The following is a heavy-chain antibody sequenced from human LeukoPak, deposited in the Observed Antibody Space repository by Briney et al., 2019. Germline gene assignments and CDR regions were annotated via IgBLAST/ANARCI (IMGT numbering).Heavy chain of an antibody. D-gene: IGHD6-13*01. V-gene: IGHV4-39*01. CDR2: IYYSGST. CDR3: ARHATGGGDSSSWYGPRNYFDY. Sequence: SETLSLTCTVSGGSISSSSYYWGWIRQPPGKGLEWIGSIYYSGSTYHNPSLKSRVTISVDTSKNQFSLKLSSVTAADTAVYYCARHATGGGDSSSWYGPRNYFDYWGQGTLVTVSS. J-gene: IGHJ4*02. CDR1: GGSISSSSYY.